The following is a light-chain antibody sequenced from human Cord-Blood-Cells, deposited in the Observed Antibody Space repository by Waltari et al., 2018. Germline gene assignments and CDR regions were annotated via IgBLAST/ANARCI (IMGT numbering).Light chain of an antibody. Sequence: QSALTQPASVSGSPGQSITISCTGTSSDVGSYNLVSWYQQHPGKAPKLMIYEGSKRPSGVSNRFSVSKSVNTASLTISGLQAEDEADYYCCSYAGSSPYVFGTGTKVTVL. CDR1: SSDVGSYNL. CDR3: CSYAGSSPYV. CDR2: EGS. J-gene: IGLJ1*01. V-gene: IGLV2-23*01.